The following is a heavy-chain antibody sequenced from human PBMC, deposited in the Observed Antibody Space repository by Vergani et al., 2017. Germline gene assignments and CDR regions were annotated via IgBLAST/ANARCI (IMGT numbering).Heavy chain of an antibody. CDR2: IIPIFGTA. CDR1: GGTFSSYA. V-gene: IGHV1-69*06. J-gene: IGHJ4*02. CDR3: CLWGSYRHTNFDY. Sequence: QVQLVQSRAEVKKPGSSVKVFCKASGGTFSSYAISWVRQAPGQGLEWMGGIIPIFGTANYAQKFQGRVTITADKSTSTAYMELSSLRSEDTAVYYCCLWGSYRHTNFDYWGQGTLVTVSS. D-gene: IGHD3-16*02.